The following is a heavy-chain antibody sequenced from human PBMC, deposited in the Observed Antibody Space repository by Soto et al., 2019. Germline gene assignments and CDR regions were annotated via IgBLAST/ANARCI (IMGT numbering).Heavy chain of an antibody. CDR3: ARLPITGTETYYYGMDV. D-gene: IGHD1-7*01. V-gene: IGHV5-10-1*01. Sequence: PGESLKISCKGSGYSFTSYWISCVRQMPGKGLEWMGRIGPSDAYTNYSPSFQGHVTISADKSISTAYLQWSSPKASGTAMYYCARLPITGTETYYYGMDVWGQGTTVTVAS. CDR1: GYSFTSYW. CDR2: IGPSDAYT. J-gene: IGHJ6*01.